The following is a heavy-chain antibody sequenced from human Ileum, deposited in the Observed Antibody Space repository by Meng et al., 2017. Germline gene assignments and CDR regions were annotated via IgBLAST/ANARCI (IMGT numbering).Heavy chain of an antibody. CDR1: GGSIGSAAYY. D-gene: IGHD2-2*01. CDR2: IHYTGST. CDR3: ARGVSAAGLFDN. Sequence: QVQLQESGPGLVKVSQTLSPTCTVSGGSIGSAAYYWTCIRQHPAKGLEWIGYIHYTGSTSYNPSLESRTSTSIDTSNNQFSLKVTSVTAADTAVYYCARGVSAAGLFDNWGPGTLVTVSS. J-gene: IGHJ4*02. V-gene: IGHV4-31*03.